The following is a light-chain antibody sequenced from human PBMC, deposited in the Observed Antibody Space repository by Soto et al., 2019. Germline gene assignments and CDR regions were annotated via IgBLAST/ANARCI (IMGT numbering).Light chain of an antibody. CDR1: QSISSW. CDR3: QQYNTYWT. Sequence: DIQMTQSPSTLSASVVDRVTITCRASQSISSWLAWYQQKPGKAPKLLIYKASSLESGVPSRFSGSGSGTGFTLTISSLQPDDFATYYCQQYNTYWTFGQGTKVDIK. J-gene: IGKJ1*01. CDR2: KAS. V-gene: IGKV1-5*03.